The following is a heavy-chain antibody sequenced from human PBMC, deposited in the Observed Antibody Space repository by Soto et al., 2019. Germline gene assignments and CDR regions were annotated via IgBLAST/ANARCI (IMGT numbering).Heavy chain of an antibody. V-gene: IGHV3-23*01. CDR2: ISGSGGST. D-gene: IGHD3-22*01. CDR3: ASPYYYDSSGYYAFDI. Sequence: GGSLRLSCAASGFTFSSYAMSWVRQAPGKGLEWVSAISGSGGSTYYADSVKGRFTISRDNSKNTLYLQMNSLRAEDTAVYYCASPYYYDSSGYYAFDIWGQGTMVTVSS. J-gene: IGHJ3*02. CDR1: GFTFSSYA.